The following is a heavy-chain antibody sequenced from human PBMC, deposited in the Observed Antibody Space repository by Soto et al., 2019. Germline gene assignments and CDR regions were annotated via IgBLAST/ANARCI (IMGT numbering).Heavy chain of an antibody. Sequence: QVQLVQSGAEVKKPGSSVKVSCKASGDTFNFYTINWVRQAPGLELEWMGRFNPILSFSNSALKFQGRVTLTADKSTSTAYMVLSSLRSEDTAIYYCATSFGSGSRAFDYWGQGALVTVSS. CDR3: ATSFGSGSRAFDY. D-gene: IGHD3-10*01. CDR1: GDTFNFYT. V-gene: IGHV1-69*02. J-gene: IGHJ4*02. CDR2: FNPILSFS.